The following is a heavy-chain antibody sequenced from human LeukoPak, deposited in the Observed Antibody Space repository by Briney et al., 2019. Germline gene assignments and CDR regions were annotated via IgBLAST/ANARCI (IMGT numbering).Heavy chain of an antibody. CDR3: ARGVVAAAPDAFDI. D-gene: IGHD2-15*01. J-gene: IGHJ3*02. CDR1: GGSISSGGYY. V-gene: IGHV4-31*03. CDR2: IYYSGST. Sequence: SETPSLTCTVSGGSISSGGYYWSWIRQHPGKGLEWIGYIYYSGSTYYNPSLKSRVTISVDTSKNQFSLKLSSVTAADTAVYYCARGVVAAAPDAFDIWGQGTMVTVSS.